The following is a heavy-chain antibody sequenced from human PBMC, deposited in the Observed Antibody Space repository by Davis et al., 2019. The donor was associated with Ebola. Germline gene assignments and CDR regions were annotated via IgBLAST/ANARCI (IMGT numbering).Heavy chain of an antibody. Sequence: SETLSLTCTVSGGSISSYYWSWIRQPPGKGLEWIGYIYYSGSTNYNPSLKSRVTISVDRSKNQFSLKLSSVTAADTAVYYCARQKGRFDPWGQGTLVTVSS. CDR1: GGSISSYY. J-gene: IGHJ5*02. CDR2: IYYSGST. D-gene: IGHD3-10*01. CDR3: ARQKGRFDP. V-gene: IGHV4-59*08.